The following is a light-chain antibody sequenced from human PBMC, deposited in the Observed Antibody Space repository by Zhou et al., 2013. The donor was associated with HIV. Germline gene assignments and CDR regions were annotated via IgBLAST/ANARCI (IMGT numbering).Light chain of an antibody. CDR2: ETV. CDR1: RSNIGAGYD. J-gene: IGLJ2*01. V-gene: IGLV1-40*01. CDR3: QSYDYTLRVV. Sequence: QSVLTQAPSVSGAPGQRVTISCTGSRSNIGAGYDVHWYQQFPGAAPRLLIYETVIGPQESLTDSSGSRSGTSASLAITGLQADDEADYYCQSYDYTLRVVFGGRDQADRP.